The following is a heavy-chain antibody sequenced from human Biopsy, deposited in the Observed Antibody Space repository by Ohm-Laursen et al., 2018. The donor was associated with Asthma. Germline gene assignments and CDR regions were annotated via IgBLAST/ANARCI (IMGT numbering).Heavy chain of an antibody. J-gene: IGHJ6*02. V-gene: IGHV3-30*04. CDR2: ISYDGRNT. CDR1: GFTFDNYT. Sequence: SLRLSCAAPGFTFDNYTMHWVRQAPGKGLEWVTIISYDGRNTYYADSVEGRFTISRDNSKNTLFLQMSSLRPEDTAVYYCARGGLHYYEYYGMDAWGQGTTVIVSS. D-gene: IGHD2-21*02. CDR3: ARGGLHYYEYYGMDA.